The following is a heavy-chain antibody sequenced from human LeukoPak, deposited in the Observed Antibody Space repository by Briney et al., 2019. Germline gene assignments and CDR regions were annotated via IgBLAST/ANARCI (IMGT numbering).Heavy chain of an antibody. V-gene: IGHV1-69*13. Sequence: SVKVSCKASGGTFSSYAISWVRQAPGQGLEWMGGIIPIFGTANYAQKFQGRVTITADESTSTAYMELSSLRSEDTAVYYCARVQARYCSGGSCYRLDYWGQGTLVTVSS. CDR1: GGTFSSYA. CDR3: ARVQARYCSGGSCYRLDY. D-gene: IGHD2-15*01. CDR2: IIPIFGTA. J-gene: IGHJ4*02.